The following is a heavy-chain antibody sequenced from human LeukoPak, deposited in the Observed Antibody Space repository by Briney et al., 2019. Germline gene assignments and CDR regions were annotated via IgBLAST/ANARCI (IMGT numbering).Heavy chain of an antibody. CDR2: INHSGST. Sequence: SETLSLTCAVYGGSFSGYYWSWIRQPPGKGLEWIGEINHSGSTNYNPSLKSRVTILVDTSKNQFSLKLSSVTAADTAVHYCARGHIRNNWFDPWGQGTLVTVSS. CDR3: ARGHIRNNWFDP. CDR1: GGSFSGYY. J-gene: IGHJ5*02. V-gene: IGHV4-34*01.